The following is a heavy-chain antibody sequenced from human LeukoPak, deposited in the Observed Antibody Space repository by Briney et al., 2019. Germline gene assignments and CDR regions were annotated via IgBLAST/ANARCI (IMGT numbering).Heavy chain of an antibody. CDR3: ARESGYHNWFDP. Sequence: EASVKVSCKASGGTFSSYAISWVRQAPGQGLEWMGGIIPIFGTANYAQKFQGRVTITADESTSTAYMELSSLRSEDTAVYYCARESGYHNWFDPWGQGTLVTVSS. CDR1: GGTFSSYA. CDR2: IIPIFGTA. J-gene: IGHJ5*02. V-gene: IGHV1-69*13. D-gene: IGHD3-22*01.